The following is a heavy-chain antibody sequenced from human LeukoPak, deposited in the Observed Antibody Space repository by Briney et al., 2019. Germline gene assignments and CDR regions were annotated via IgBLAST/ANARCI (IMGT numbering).Heavy chain of an antibody. CDR3: AKGPYDSSGYYPAPYYYGMDV. CDR1: GGTFGSYA. J-gene: IGHJ6*02. D-gene: IGHD3-22*01. V-gene: IGHV1-69*05. Sequence: SVKVSCKASGGTFGSYAISWVRQAPGQGLEWMGGIIPIFGTANYAQKFQGRVTITTDESTSTAYMELSSLRSEDTAVYYCAKGPYDSSGYYPAPYYYGMDVWGQGTTVTVSS. CDR2: IIPIFGTA.